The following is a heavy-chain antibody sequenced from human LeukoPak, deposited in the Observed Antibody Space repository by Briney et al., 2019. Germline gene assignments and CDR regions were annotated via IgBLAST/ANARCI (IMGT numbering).Heavy chain of an antibody. V-gene: IGHV3-53*01. Sequence: AGGSLRLSCAASGFTVSSNYMSWVRQAPGKGLEWVSVIYSVGSTYYADSVKGRFTISRDNSKKALYLQMNSLRGEDTAVYYCARTGGSSWKNLDYWGQGTLVTVSS. CDR2: IYSVGST. CDR1: GFTVSSNY. D-gene: IGHD6-13*01. CDR3: ARTGGSSWKNLDY. J-gene: IGHJ4*02.